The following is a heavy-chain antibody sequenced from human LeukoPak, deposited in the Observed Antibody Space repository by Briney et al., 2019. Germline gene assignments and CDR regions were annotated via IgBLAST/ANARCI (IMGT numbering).Heavy chain of an antibody. J-gene: IGHJ4*02. Sequence: PSETLSLTCTVSGGSVSSSGYYWGWIRQPPGKGLEWIGSFYYSGSTYYNPSLKSRVTISVDTSKNQFSLRLRSVTAADTAVYYCATLSSGSPGYWGQGTLVTVSS. V-gene: IGHV4-39*01. CDR1: GGSVSSSGYY. CDR3: ATLSSGSPGY. D-gene: IGHD1-26*01. CDR2: FYYSGST.